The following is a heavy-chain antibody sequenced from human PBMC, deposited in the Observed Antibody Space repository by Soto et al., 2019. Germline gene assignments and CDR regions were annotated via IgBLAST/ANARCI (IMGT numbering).Heavy chain of an antibody. CDR2: INGYNGNA. Sequence: QVQLVQSGAEVKKPGASVTVSCKASGYTFTTYGVSWVRQAPGQGLEWLGWINGYNGNAKYAENLQGRVSMTTDTCTSTAYMELRSLRSDDTAVYYCARMGDVPDYYDGMDVWGQGTTVTVSS. D-gene: IGHD3-16*01. J-gene: IGHJ6*02. V-gene: IGHV1-18*01. CDR3: ARMGDVPDYYDGMDV. CDR1: GYTFTTYG.